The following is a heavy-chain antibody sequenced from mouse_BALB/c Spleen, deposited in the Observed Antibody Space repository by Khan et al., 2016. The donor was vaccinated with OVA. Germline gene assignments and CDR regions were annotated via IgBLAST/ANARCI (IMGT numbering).Heavy chain of an antibody. CDR2: SFPGDGGT. CDR3: ARGGYGGFAY. Sequence: QVRLKQSGAELVKPGASVKLSCKASGYTFTSYDIYWVRQRPEQELEWIGWSFPGDGGTKYNEKFKNKATRTIGKYSSTAYMQLSRLTSDDSAGYFGARGGYGGFAYWGQGTLVTVSA. V-gene: IGHV1S56*01. J-gene: IGHJ3*01. D-gene: IGHD2-14*01. CDR1: GYTFTSYD.